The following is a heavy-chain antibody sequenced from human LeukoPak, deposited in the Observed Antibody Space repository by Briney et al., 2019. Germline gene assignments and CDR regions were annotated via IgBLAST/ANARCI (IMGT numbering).Heavy chain of an antibody. CDR2: IHPSGTV. CDR1: GASVTGGIYF. V-gene: IGHV4-31*03. CDR3: AKEAGLRPFTYYYYGMDV. J-gene: IGHJ6*02. D-gene: IGHD3/OR15-3a*01. Sequence: SETLSLTCSVSGASVTGGIYFWSWIRQHXXXXLEWIGHIHPSGTVYYNASLKSRLTISLDTSKNLFSLNLRSVTVADTAVYYCAKEAGLRPFTYYYYGMDVWGQGTTVTVSS.